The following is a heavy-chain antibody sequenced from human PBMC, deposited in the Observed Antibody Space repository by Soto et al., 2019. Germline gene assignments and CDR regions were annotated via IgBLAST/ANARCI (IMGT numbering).Heavy chain of an antibody. CDR2: ISYDGSNK. D-gene: IGHD3-22*01. CDR1: GLTFSRYG. Sequence: VGSVSLSCAASGLTFSRYGMHWVRQAPGKGLEWAAHISYDGSNKHYADPGKGRFTISRDRSKNTLYLQMNSLRAEDTVVYSCVKDTYYYASSGYYVFDYWGQGTLVTVSS. J-gene: IGHJ4*02. V-gene: IGHV3-30*18. CDR3: VKDTYYYASSGYYVFDY.